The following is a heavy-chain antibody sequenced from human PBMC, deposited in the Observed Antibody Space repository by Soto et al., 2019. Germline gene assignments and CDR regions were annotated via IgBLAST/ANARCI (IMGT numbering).Heavy chain of an antibody. CDR1: GYSFTSYW. CDR2: IYPGDSDT. J-gene: IGHJ4*02. D-gene: IGHD2-21*01. CDR3: ARLPKGGDGYNNFDY. V-gene: IGHV5-51*01. Sequence: ESLKISCKGSGYSFTSYWIGWVRQMPGKGLEWMGIIYPGDSDTRYSPSFQGQVTISADKSISTAYLQWSSLKASDTAMYYCARLPKGGDGYNNFDYWGQGTLVTVSS.